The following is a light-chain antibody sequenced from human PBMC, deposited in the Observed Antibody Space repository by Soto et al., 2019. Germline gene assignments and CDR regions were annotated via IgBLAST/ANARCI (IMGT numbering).Light chain of an antibody. Sequence: DIQMTQSPSSLSASVGDRVTITCRASQSISSYLNWYQQKPGKAPKLLIYAASSLQSGVPSRFSGSGSGTDFTLTISSLQPEDFATYYCQQYNSYSRTFGQGTKVYIK. CDR3: QQYNSYSRT. V-gene: IGKV1-39*01. J-gene: IGKJ1*01. CDR1: QSISSY. CDR2: AAS.